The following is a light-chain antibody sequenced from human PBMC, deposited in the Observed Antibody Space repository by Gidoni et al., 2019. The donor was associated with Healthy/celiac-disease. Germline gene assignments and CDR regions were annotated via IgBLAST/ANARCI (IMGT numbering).Light chain of an antibody. CDR3: QQYGSSLLT. CDR2: GAS. Sequence: EIVLTQSPGTLSLSPGERATLSCRASQSVRSSYLAWYQQKPGQAPRLLIYGASSRATGIPDRFSGSGSGTEFTLTISRLEPEDFAVYYCQQYGSSLLTFGGGTKVEIK. J-gene: IGKJ4*01. V-gene: IGKV3-20*01. CDR1: QSVRSSY.